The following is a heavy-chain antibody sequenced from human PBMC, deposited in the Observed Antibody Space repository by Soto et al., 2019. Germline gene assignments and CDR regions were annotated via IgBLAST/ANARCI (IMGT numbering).Heavy chain of an antibody. CDR2: IYYSGST. CDR1: RVSLNHGKYY. D-gene: IGHD6-19*01. CDR3: ARHAVHSSGFTEY. V-gene: IGHV4-39*01. J-gene: IGHJ1*01. Sequence: ETRALTDTISRVSLNHGKYYCSRIRQPPGKGLEWIGSIYYSGSTYYNPSLKSRVTISVDTSKNQFSLKLSSVTAADTAVYYCARHAVHSSGFTEY.